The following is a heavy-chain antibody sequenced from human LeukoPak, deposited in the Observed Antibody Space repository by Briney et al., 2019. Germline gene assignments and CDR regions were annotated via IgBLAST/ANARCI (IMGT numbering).Heavy chain of an antibody. J-gene: IGHJ4*02. Sequence: ASVKVSCKASGYTFTGYYMHWVRQAPGQGLEWMGWINPNSGGTNYAQKSQGWVTMTRDTSISTAYMELSRLRSDDTAVYYCAREGETEPFDYWGQGTLVTVSS. CDR3: AREGETEPFDY. V-gene: IGHV1-2*04. CDR1: GYTFTGYY. CDR2: INPNSGGT. D-gene: IGHD1-14*01.